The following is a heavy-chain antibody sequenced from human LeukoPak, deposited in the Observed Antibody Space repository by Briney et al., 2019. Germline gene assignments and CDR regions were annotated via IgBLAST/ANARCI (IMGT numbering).Heavy chain of an antibody. CDR1: GFSLSNRGMR. V-gene: IGHV2-70*04. D-gene: IGHD2-21*02. CDR2: MDWDDDK. CDR3: ARTPYCGGDCYVDY. Sequence: SGPALAKPTQTLTLTCTSSGFSLSNRGMRGSWIRQPPGKALEWLARMDWDDDKLYSTSLKTRLTISKDTSKNQVVLTMTNMDPVDTATYYCARTPYCGGDCYVDYWGQGTLVTVSS. J-gene: IGHJ4*02.